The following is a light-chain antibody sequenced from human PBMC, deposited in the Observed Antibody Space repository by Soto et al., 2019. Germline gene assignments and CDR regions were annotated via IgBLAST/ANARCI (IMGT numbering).Light chain of an antibody. Sequence: QSVLTQPASVSGSPGQSITISCTGTSSDVGGYGYVSWYQQHPGKAPKLLIFEVVNRPSGVSHRFSGSKSGNTASLTISGLQAEDEADYYCQSFDADFVIFGGGTKLTVL. CDR1: SSDVGGYGY. CDR2: EVV. J-gene: IGLJ2*01. CDR3: QSFDADFVI. V-gene: IGLV2-14*01.